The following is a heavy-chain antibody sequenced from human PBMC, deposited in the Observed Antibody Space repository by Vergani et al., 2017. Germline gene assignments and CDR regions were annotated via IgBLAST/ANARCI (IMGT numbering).Heavy chain of an antibody. J-gene: IGHJ6*03. CDR1: GASVSRGTYY. D-gene: IGHD2-21*01. CDR2: MYTSGHT. CDR3: ARASHCINCYSEGPNGPGYYYMDV. Sequence: QVQLQESGPGLLKPSQTLSLTCTVSGASVSRGTYYWTWIRQPAGKKLEWIVRMYTSGHTIYNPSLESRVTMSVDTSKNQFSLLLSSVTAADTAVYYCARASHCINCYSEGPNGPGYYYMDVWGKGTTVTVSS. V-gene: IGHV4-61*02.